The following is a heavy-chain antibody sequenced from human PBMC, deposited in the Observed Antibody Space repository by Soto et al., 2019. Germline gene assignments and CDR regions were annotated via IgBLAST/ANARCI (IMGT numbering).Heavy chain of an antibody. V-gene: IGHV1-69*06. Sequence: QVQLVQSGAEVKKPGSSVKVSCKASGGTFSSYAISWVRQAPGQGLEWMGGIIPIFGTANYAQKFQGRVTITAEKSTSTAYLELSSLTPEDTAVYYWASSRLKREYQLLTTETFYYYYGMAVWGQGTTVTVSS. CDR1: GGTFSSYA. CDR3: ASSRLKREYQLLTTETFYYYYGMAV. CDR2: IIPIFGTA. D-gene: IGHD2-2*01. J-gene: IGHJ6*02.